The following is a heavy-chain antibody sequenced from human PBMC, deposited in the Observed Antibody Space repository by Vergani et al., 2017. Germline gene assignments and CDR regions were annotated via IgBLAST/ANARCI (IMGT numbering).Heavy chain of an antibody. D-gene: IGHD2-2*01. CDR2: ISAYNGNT. CDR3: ARGPSQGCSSTSCSPPNYYYYYYMDV. J-gene: IGHJ6*03. V-gene: IGHV1-18*01. CDR1: GYTFTSYG. Sequence: QVQLVQSGAEVKKPGASVKVSCKASGYTFTSYGISWVRQAPGQGLEWMGWISAYNGNTNYAQKLQGRVTMTTDTSTSTAYMELRSLRSDDTAVYYCARGPSQGCSSTSCSPPNYYYYYYMDVWGKGTTVTVSS.